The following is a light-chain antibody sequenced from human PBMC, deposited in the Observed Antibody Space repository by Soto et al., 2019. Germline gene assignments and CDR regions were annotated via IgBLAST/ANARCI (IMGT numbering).Light chain of an antibody. CDR3: QQYNSNSLLT. J-gene: IGKJ4*01. CDR2: DAS. V-gene: IGKV1-5*01. Sequence: DIQMTQSPSTLSASVGDRVTITCRASQSIGTWLAWYQQKPGKAPKLLIYDASSLESGVPSRFSGSGSGTEFTLTISSLQPDDFATYCCQQYNSNSLLTFGGGTKVDI. CDR1: QSIGTW.